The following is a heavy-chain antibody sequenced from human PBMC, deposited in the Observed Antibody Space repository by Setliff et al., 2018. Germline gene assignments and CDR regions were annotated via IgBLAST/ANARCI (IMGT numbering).Heavy chain of an antibody. J-gene: IGHJ6*03. Sequence: GASVKVSCKTSGFTFTTFYIHWVRQAPGQGLEWMMMTNPNGDRTTYAQKFQGRVTIITDESTTTAYMELSSLGSEDTAVYYCVREGVDTRSSTDYRYYMDVWGKGTTVTVSS. CDR3: VREGVDTRSSTDYRYYMDV. CDR1: GFTFTTFY. D-gene: IGHD5-18*01. V-gene: IGHV1-46*01. CDR2: TNPNGDRT.